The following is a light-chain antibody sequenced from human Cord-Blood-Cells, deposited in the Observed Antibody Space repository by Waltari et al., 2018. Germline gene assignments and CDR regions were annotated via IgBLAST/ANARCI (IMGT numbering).Light chain of an antibody. CDR3: NSRDSSGNHV. CDR1: SLRSSY. V-gene: IGLV3-19*01. J-gene: IGLJ1*01. CDR2: GKN. Sequence: SSELTQDPAVSVALGQTDRITCQGGSLRSSYASWYQQKSGQDPVLVIYGKNNRPSGIPDRFSGSSSGNTASLTITGAQAEDDADYYCNSRDSSGNHVFGTGTKVTVL.